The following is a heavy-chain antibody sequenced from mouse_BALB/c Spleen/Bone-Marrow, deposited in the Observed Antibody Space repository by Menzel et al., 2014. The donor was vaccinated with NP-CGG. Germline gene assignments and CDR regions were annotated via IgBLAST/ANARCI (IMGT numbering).Heavy chain of an antibody. J-gene: IGHJ2*01. D-gene: IGHD1-1*01. V-gene: IGHV2-9*02. CDR3: ARSTTTDYFDY. Sequence: QVQLKQSGPGLVAPSQSLSITCTVSGFSLTSYGVHWVRQPPGKGLEWLGVIWAGGTTNYNSALMSRLSISKDNSKSQVFLKMNSLQTDDTDMYHCARSTTTDYFDYWGQGTTLTVSS. CDR1: GFSLTSYG. CDR2: IWAGGTT.